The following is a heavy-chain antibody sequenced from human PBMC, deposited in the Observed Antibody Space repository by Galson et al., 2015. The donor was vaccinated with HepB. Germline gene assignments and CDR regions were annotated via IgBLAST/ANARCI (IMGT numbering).Heavy chain of an antibody. Sequence: SLRLSCAASGFTFSSYGMHWVRQAPGKGLEWVAVISYDGSNKYYADSVKGRFTISRDNSKNTLYLQMNSLRAEDTAVYYCAKDRGYSSHSLKYWGQGTLVTVSS. V-gene: IGHV3-30*18. J-gene: IGHJ4*02. CDR1: GFTFSSYG. D-gene: IGHD6-13*01. CDR2: ISYDGSNK. CDR3: AKDRGYSSHSLKY.